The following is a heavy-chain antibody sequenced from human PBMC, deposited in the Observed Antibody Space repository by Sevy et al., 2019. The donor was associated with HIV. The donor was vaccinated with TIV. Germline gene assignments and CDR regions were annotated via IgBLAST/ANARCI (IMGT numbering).Heavy chain of an antibody. J-gene: IGHJ6*02. D-gene: IGHD5-18*01. V-gene: IGHV3-7*01. CDR1: GFTFSNYW. Sequence: GGSLRLSCAASGFTFSNYWMNWVRQAPGKGLEWVANIKQGGNEKYYVDSVKGRFTLSRDNAKNSVSLQMNSLRAEDTAVYSCARGGPLVDAALIPWGMAVWGQGTTVTVSS. CDR2: IKQGGNEK. CDR3: ARGGPLVDAALIPWGMAV.